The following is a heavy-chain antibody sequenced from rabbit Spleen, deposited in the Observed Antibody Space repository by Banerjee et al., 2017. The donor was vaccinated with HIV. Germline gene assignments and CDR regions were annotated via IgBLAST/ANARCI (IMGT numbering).Heavy chain of an antibody. CDR2: INAITGKA. V-gene: IGHV1S40*01. J-gene: IGHJ4*01. D-gene: IGHD1-1*01. CDR3: ARDLTSVVGWNFSL. CDR1: GFSFSNKAV. Sequence: QSLEESGGDLVKPEGSLTLTCTASGFSFSNKAVMCWVRQAPGKGLEWIACINAITGKAVYASWAKGRFTFSKTSSTTVTLQMTSLTAADTATYFCARDLTSVVGWNFSLWGQGTLVTVS.